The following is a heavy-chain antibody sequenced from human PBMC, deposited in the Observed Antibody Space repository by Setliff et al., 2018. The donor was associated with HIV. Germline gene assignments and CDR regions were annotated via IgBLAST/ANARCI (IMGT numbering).Heavy chain of an antibody. CDR1: GYSSDEKFA. Sequence: SEPLSLTCVVSGYSSDEKFAWGWIRQPPGKGLEWIGYIWPSGGTLYNSSLKSRVTVSLDTSKNQLSLQLRSVTAADTAVYYCARAVNLTFDVWGQGTMVTVSS. CDR2: IWPSGGT. J-gene: IGHJ3*01. V-gene: IGHV4-38-2*01. CDR3: ARAVNLTFDV.